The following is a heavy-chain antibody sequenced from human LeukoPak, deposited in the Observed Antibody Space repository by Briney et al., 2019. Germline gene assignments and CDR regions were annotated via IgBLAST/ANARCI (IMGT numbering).Heavy chain of an antibody. V-gene: IGHV3-30-3*01. CDR3: AKAELGVDTFFDY. CDR2: ISYDGSNK. CDR1: GFTFSSYA. J-gene: IGHJ4*02. Sequence: GGSLRLSCAASGFTFSSYAMHWVRQAPGKGLEWVAVISYDGSNKYYADSVKGRFTISRDNSKRTLFLQMNSLRAEDTAFYYCAKAELGVDTFFDYWGQGTLVTVSS. D-gene: IGHD3-3*01.